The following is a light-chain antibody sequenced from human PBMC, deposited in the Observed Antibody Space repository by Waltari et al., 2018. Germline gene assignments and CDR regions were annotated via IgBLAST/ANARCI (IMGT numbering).Light chain of an antibody. V-gene: IGLV2-14*01. CDR2: DVS. CDR3: CSFTSSSTWV. CDR1: ATDLCGYNY. Sequence: QSALTQPASVSGSPGQSITISCPGTATDLCGYNYVSWYQQRPGKAPKLIIFDVSSRPSGISNRFSGSKFGNTASLTISGLQPEDEADYYCCSFTSSSTWVFGGGTKLTVL. J-gene: IGLJ3*02.